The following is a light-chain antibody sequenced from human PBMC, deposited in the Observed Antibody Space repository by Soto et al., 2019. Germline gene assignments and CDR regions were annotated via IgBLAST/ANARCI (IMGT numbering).Light chain of an antibody. CDR3: QQYNSYSPLT. CDR1: QSISSW. V-gene: IGKV1-5*01. Sequence: DIQMTQSPSTLSASVGDRVTFTCRASQSISSWLAWYQQKSGKAPKLLIYDASTLESGVPSRFSGSGSGTEFTLTISSLQPDDFATYCCQQYNSYSPLTFGGGTKVDI. CDR2: DAS. J-gene: IGKJ4*01.